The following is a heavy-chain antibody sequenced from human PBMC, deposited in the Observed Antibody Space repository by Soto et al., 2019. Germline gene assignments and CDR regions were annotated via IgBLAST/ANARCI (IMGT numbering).Heavy chain of an antibody. Sequence: CVTRPRPGTACGGGSSSISYHRAWMRQPPGKGLEWIGSIYYSGSTYYNPSLKSRVTISVDTSKNQFSLKLSSVTAADTAVYYCVAYDSSGYDAFDICGQGTMVT. V-gene: IGHV4-39*01. D-gene: IGHD3-22*01. CDR2: IYYSGST. CDR3: VAYDSSGYDAFDI. J-gene: IGHJ3*02. CDR1: GGGSSSISYH.